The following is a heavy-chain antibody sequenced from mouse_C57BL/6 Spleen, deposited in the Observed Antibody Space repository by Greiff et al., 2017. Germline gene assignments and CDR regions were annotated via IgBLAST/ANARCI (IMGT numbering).Heavy chain of an antibody. CDR3: APIYYGYDGGFAY. Sequence: EVKLQQSVAELVRPGASVKLSCTASGFNIKNTYMHWVKQRPEQGLEWIGRIDPANGNTKYAPKFQGKATITADTSSNTAYLQLSSLTSEDTAIYYCAPIYYGYDGGFAYWGQGTLVTVSA. D-gene: IGHD2-2*01. V-gene: IGHV14-3*01. J-gene: IGHJ3*01. CDR2: IDPANGNT. CDR1: GFNIKNTY.